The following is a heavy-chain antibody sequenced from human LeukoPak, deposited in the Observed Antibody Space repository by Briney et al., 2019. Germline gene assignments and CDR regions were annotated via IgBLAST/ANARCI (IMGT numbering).Heavy chain of an antibody. V-gene: IGHV4-39*07. D-gene: IGHD3-10*01. CDR2: IYYSGST. CDR3: ARSLYGSGSYYNWFDP. CDR1: GGSISSSSYY. Sequence: SETLSLTCTVSGGSISSSSYYWGWIRQPPGKGLEWIGSIYYSGSTYYNPSLKSRVTISVDTSKNQFSLKLSSVTAADTAVYYCARSLYGSGSYYNWFDPWGQGTLVTVSS. J-gene: IGHJ5*02.